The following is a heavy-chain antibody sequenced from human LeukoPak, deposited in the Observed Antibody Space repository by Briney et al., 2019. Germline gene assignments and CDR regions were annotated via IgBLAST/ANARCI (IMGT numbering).Heavy chain of an antibody. D-gene: IGHD4-17*01. J-gene: IGHJ6*02. CDR2: IYYSGST. Sequence: SETLSLTCTVSGGSISSYYWSWIRQPPGKGLEWIGYIYYSGSTNYNPSLKSRVTISVDTSKNQFSLKLSSVTAADTAVYYCARLFNSVTVNTKVYYYYGMDVWGQGTTVTVSS. V-gene: IGHV4-59*08. CDR3: ARLFNSVTVNTKVYYYYGMDV. CDR1: GGSISSYY.